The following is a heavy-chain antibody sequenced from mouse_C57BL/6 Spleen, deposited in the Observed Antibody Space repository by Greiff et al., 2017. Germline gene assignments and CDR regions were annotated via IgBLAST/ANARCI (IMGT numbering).Heavy chain of an antibody. V-gene: IGHV1-82*01. Sequence: QVQLQQSGPELVKPGSSVKISCKASGYAFSSSWMDWVKQRPGQGLEWIGSIYPGDGDTNYNGKFKGKATLTADKSSSTAYMQLSSLTSEDSAVYFCARMGWSYYFDYWGQGTTLTVSA. J-gene: IGHJ2*01. CDR2: IYPGDGDT. CDR3: ARMGWSYYFDY. CDR1: GYAFSSSW. D-gene: IGHD1-1*02.